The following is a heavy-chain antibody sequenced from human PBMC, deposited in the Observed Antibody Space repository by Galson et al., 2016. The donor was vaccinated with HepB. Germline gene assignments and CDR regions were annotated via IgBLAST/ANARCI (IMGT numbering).Heavy chain of an antibody. CDR2: INYDGSIR. J-gene: IGHJ4*02. CDR1: GFSVRNYY. Sequence: SLRLSCAASGFSVRNYYMNWVRQAPGEGLVWLSHINYDGSIRRYADFVKGRFTISRDNAKNTLFLQMNSLRAEDTAMYYCVRDFKTDPSLWGQGTLVTVSS. V-gene: IGHV3-74*01. CDR3: VRDFKTDPSL.